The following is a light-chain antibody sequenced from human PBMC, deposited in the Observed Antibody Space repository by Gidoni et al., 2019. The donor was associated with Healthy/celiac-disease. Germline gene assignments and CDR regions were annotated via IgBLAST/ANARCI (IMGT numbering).Light chain of an antibody. CDR1: QSVSSY. V-gene: IGKV3-11*01. J-gene: IGKJ5*01. Sequence: EIVLTQSPATLSLSPGERATLSCRASQSVSSYLAWYQQKPGQAPRLLIYDASNRATGIPARFSGSGSGTDFTLTISSLEPEDFAVYYCQQRSNWPPNFGQGPRLEIK. CDR2: DAS. CDR3: QQRSNWPPN.